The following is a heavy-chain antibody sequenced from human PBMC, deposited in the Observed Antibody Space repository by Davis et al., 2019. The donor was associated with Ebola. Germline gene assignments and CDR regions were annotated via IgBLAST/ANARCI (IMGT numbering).Heavy chain of an antibody. D-gene: IGHD2-21*01. J-gene: IGHJ6*02. Sequence: GESLKISCTASGFTSGCCAMNWVRQAPGTGLEWVSGIGSSSNGRHYADSVKGRFTISRDDSKNTVYLQMKKLRAEDTAVYYCAKDLLWWSASDVWGQGTTVTVSS. CDR1: GFTSGCCA. V-gene: IGHV3-23*05. CDR2: IGSSSNGR. CDR3: AKDLLWWSASDV.